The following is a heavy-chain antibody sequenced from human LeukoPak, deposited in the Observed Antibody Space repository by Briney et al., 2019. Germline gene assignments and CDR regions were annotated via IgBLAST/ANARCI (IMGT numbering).Heavy chain of an antibody. V-gene: IGHV3-30-3*01. Sequence: PGRSLRLSRAASGFTFGSYAMHWVRQAPGKGLEWVAFISYDGSNKYYADSVKGRFTISRDNSKNTLFLQMNSLRAEDTAVYYCARDPTPYSSGWYADYWGQGTLVTVSS. CDR1: GFTFGSYA. D-gene: IGHD6-19*01. CDR3: ARDPTPYSSGWYADY. CDR2: ISYDGSNK. J-gene: IGHJ4*02.